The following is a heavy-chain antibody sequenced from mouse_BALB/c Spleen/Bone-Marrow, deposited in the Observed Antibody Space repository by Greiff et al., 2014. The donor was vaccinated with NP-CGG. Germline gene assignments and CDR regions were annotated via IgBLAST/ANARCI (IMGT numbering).Heavy chain of an antibody. V-gene: IGHV1-77*01. CDR3: ARRKNVWFAY. CDR1: GYTFTDYI. CDR2: IYPGTGST. Sequence: VQLQQSGPELVKPGASVKMSCKASGYTFTDYIISWVKQRVGQGLEWIGEIYPGTGSTYYNEKFEGKATLTADKSSNIAYMQLSSLTSEDSAVYFCARRKNVWFAYWGQGTLVTVSA. J-gene: IGHJ3*01.